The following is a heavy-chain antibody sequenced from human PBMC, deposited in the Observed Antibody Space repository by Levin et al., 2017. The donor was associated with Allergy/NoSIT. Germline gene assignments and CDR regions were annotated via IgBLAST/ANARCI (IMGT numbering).Heavy chain of an antibody. Sequence: GGSLRLSCAASGFSFSNYAMHWVRRAPGKGLEWVSVLSYDGSNKYYADSVKGRFTISRDNSKNTLYLQMNSLRPEDTAAYYCARDRSPSTLVRGVVAYWGQGTLVTVSS. D-gene: IGHD3-10*01. J-gene: IGHJ4*02. CDR1: GFSFSNYA. CDR2: LSYDGSNK. V-gene: IGHV3-30-3*01. CDR3: ARDRSPSTLVRGVVAY.